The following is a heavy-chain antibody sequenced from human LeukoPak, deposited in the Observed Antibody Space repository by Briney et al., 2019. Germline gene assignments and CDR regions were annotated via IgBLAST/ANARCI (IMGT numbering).Heavy chain of an antibody. V-gene: IGHV1-8*01. Sequence: ASVKVSCKASGFTFTSYDFNWVRQATGQRPEWMGWMSPNSGDTGYAQKFQDRVTMTRNTSISTAYMELSSLRSDDTAVYYCARGPPNWGYDYWGPGTLVTVSS. CDR1: GFTFTSYD. CDR2: MSPNSGDT. D-gene: IGHD7-27*01. CDR3: ARGPPNWGYDY. J-gene: IGHJ4*02.